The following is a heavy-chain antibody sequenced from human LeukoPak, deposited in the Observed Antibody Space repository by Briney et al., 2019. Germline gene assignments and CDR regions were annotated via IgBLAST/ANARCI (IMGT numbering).Heavy chain of an antibody. V-gene: IGHV4-4*07. CDR1: GGSISSYY. CDR3: AREIGYCSGGSCYGAFDI. D-gene: IGHD2-15*01. Sequence: SETLSLTCTVSGGSISSYYWSWIRQPAGKGLEWIGRIYTSGSTNYNPSLKSRVTMSVDTSKNQFSLKLSSVTAADTAVYYCAREIGYCSGGSCYGAFDIWGQGTMVTVSS. J-gene: IGHJ3*02. CDR2: IYTSGST.